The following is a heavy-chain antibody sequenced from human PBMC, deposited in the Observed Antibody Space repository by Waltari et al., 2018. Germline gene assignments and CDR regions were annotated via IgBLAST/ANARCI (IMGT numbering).Heavy chain of an antibody. Sequence: QVQLVQSGAEVKKPGSSVKVSCKASGGTFSSYTISWVRQAPGQGLEWMRRIIPILGIANDAQKFQGRVTITADKSTSTAYMELSSLRSEDTAVYYCARDSLKGSNLDYWGQGTLVTVSS. CDR1: GGTFSSYT. J-gene: IGHJ4*02. CDR2: IIPILGIA. D-gene: IGHD4-4*01. CDR3: ARDSLKGSNLDY. V-gene: IGHV1-69*08.